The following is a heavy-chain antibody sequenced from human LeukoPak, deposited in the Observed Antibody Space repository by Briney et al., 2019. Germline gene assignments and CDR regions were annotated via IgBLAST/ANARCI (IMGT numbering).Heavy chain of an antibody. CDR1: GGSISSGGYY. Sequence: SETLSLTCTVSGGSISSGGYYWSWIRQPPGKGLEWIGYIYHSGSTYYNPSLKSRVTISVDRSKNQFSLKLSSVTAADTAVYYCARNYDILTGRGFDPWGQGTLVTVSS. CDR3: ARNYDILTGRGFDP. D-gene: IGHD3-9*01. J-gene: IGHJ5*02. V-gene: IGHV4-30-2*01. CDR2: IYHSGST.